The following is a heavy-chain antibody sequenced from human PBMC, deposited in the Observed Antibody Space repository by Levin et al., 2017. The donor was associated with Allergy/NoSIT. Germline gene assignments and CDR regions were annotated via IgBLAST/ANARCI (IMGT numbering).Heavy chain of an antibody. D-gene: IGHD3-9*01. CDR3: VRAQTGYVTPFDF. CDR2: IYYSGET. Sequence: SQTLSLTCSVSGGSTRLGGYYWGWIRQHPVEGLEWLGYIYYSGETFYNPSVESRLVISHDTSENQFSLKLTSVTAAGPAVYYCVRAQTGYVTPFDFWRPGTLVTVSS. V-gene: IGHV4-31*03. J-gene: IGHJ4*02. CDR1: GGSTRLGGYY.